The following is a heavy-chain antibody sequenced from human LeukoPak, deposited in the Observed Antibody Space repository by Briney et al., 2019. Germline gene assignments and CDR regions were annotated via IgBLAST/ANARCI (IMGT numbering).Heavy chain of an antibody. V-gene: IGHV3-33*01. J-gene: IGHJ3*02. D-gene: IGHD6-13*01. CDR3: ARDRTARAAADAFDI. CDR2: IWYDGINK. Sequence: GGSLRLSCAASGFTFSSYGMHWVRQAPGKGLEWVAVIWYDGINKYYADSVKGRFTISRDNSKNTLYLQMNSLRAEDTAVYYCARDRTARAAADAFDIWGQGTMVTVFS. CDR1: GFTFSSYG.